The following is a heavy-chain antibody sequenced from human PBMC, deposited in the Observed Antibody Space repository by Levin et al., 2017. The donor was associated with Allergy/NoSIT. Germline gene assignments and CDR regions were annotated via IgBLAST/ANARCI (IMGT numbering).Heavy chain of an antibody. J-gene: IGHJ4*02. CDR2: INHSGST. D-gene: IGHD2-2*01. CDR3: AREYGCSSTSCSDY. CDR1: GGSFSGYY. V-gene: IGHV4-34*01. Sequence: SETLSLTCAVYGGSFSGYYWSWIRQPPGKGLEWIGEINHSGSTNYNPSLKSRVTISVDTSKNQFSLKLSSVTAADTAVYYCAREYGCSSTSCSDYWGQGTLVTVSS.